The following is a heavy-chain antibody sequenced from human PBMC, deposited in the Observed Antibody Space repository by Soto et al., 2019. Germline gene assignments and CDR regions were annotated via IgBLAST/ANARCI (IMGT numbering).Heavy chain of an antibody. V-gene: IGHV1-3*01. CDR3: ARDQYILTGYDIGGAFDI. Sequence: ASVKVSCKASGYTFTSYAMHWVRQAPGQRLEWMGWINAGNGNTKYSQKFQGRVTITRDTSASTAYMELSSLRSEDTAVYYCARDQYILTGYDIGGAFDIWGQGTMVTVAS. J-gene: IGHJ3*02. D-gene: IGHD3-9*01. CDR1: GYTFTSYA. CDR2: INAGNGNT.